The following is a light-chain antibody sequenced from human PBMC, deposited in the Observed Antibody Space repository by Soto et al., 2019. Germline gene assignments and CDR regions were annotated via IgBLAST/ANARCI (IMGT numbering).Light chain of an antibody. CDR2: GAS. J-gene: IGKJ2*01. CDR3: QQYGSSPPMYT. Sequence: EIVLTQSPGTLSLSPGERATLSCRASQSVSSSYLAWYQQKPGQAPRLLIYGASSRATGIPDRFSGSGSGTDFTLTISRLEPEDFAVYYCQQYGSSPPMYTFGQGTKLEIE. CDR1: QSVSSSY. V-gene: IGKV3-20*01.